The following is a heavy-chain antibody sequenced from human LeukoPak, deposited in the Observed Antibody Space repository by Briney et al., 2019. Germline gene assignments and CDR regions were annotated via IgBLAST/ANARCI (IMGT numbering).Heavy chain of an antibody. J-gene: IGHJ4*02. Sequence: GGSLRLSCAASGITFNTYWMSWVRQTPEKGLEWVANIKEDGSKMYYVDSVKGRFTISRDNAKNSLYLQMSSLSADDTAIYYCARVLAGRCPGDTCSPVFDYWGQGALVTVYS. CDR2: IKEDGSKM. CDR1: GITFNTYW. CDR3: ARVLAGRCPGDTCSPVFDY. D-gene: IGHD2-15*01. V-gene: IGHV3-7*01.